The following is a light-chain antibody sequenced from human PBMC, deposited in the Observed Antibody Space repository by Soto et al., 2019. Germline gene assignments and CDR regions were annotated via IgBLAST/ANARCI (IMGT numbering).Light chain of an antibody. Sequence: DIQMTQSPAILSASVGDRVTITSRASQSVRSWLAWYQQKPGTAPKLLIFDASRLESGVPSRFSGSASGTEFTLSISSLQPDDFATYYCQQYDNYPLTFGGGTKVDIK. V-gene: IGKV1-5*01. CDR2: DAS. CDR3: QQYDNYPLT. J-gene: IGKJ4*01. CDR1: QSVRSW.